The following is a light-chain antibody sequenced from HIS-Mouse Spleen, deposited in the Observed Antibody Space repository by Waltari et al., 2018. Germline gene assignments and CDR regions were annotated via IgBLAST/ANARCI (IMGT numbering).Light chain of an antibody. CDR2: VDS. Sequence: SYVLTQPPSVSVAPGQTARITCGGNNIGSTSVHWYQQKPGQAPVLVVYVDSDRPSGIPERFSGSNSGNTATLTISRVEAGDEADYYCQVWDSSSDHWVFGGGTKLTVL. V-gene: IGLV3-21*02. J-gene: IGLJ3*02. CDR3: QVWDSSSDHWV. CDR1: NIGSTS.